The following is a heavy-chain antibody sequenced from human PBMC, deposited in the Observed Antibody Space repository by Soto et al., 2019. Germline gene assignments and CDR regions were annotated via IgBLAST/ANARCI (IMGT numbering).Heavy chain of an antibody. CDR2: IIPNFGTA. CDR1: GYTFTSYA. CDR3: ARPHKRYSGYADDAFDI. D-gene: IGHD5-12*01. V-gene: IGHV1-69*06. J-gene: IGHJ3*02. Sequence: SVKVSCKASGYTFTSYAISWVRQAPGQGLEWMGGIIPNFGTANYAQKFQGRVTITADKSTSTAYMELSSLRSEDTAVYYCARPHKRYSGYADDAFDIWGQGTMVTVSS.